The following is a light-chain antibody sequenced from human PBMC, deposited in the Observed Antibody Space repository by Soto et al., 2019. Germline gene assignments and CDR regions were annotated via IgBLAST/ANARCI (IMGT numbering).Light chain of an antibody. CDR3: QQQGRQHPWT. J-gene: IGKJ1*01. Sequence: RVTTSYLAWYPQKPGQAPRLLIHGPYRRATGIPDRFSGSGSGTGFTHTICICGLDNLAEPYFQQQGRQHPWTFGQGTKVDI. V-gene: IGKV3-20*01. CDR1: RVTTSY. CDR2: GPY.